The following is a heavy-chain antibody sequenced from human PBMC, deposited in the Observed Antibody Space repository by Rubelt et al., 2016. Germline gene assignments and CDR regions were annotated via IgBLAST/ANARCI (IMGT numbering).Heavy chain of an antibody. CDR2: IYYSGST. D-gene: IGHD1-26*01. J-gene: IGHJ4*02. CDR3: ASVATRGSYSIDY. V-gene: IGHV4-39*01. Sequence: QLQLQGSGPGLVKPSETLSLTCTVSGGSISSSSYYWCWIRQPPGKGLEWIGSIYYSGSTYYNPSLRSGVTISVDTSKNQFSLKLSSVTAADTAVYYCASVATRGSYSIDYWGQGTLVTVSS. CDR1: GGSISSSSYY.